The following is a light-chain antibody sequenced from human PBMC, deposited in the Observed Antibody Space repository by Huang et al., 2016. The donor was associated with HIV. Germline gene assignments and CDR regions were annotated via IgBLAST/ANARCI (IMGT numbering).Light chain of an antibody. J-gene: IGKJ2*01. CDR2: GAS. CDR3: QQYDTWPYT. Sequence: EIVMTQSPATLYVSPGERATLSCRARQGVGNKLAWYQQKVGQAPRLLIYGASARSPGRPARFSGSGSGTEFTLTISSLQSEDFAVYYCQQYDTWPYTFGQGT. CDR1: QGVGNK. V-gene: IGKV3-15*01.